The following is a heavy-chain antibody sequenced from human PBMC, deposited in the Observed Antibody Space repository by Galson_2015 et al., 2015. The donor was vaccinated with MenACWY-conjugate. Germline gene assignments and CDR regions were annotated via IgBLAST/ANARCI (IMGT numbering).Heavy chain of an antibody. Sequence: SLRLSCAASGFTFRNYWMTWVRQAPGKGLEWVASIKKDGSEKYYVDSVKGRFTISRDNAKNSLYLEMNSLRVEDTAVYSCARGHYGMDVWGHGTTVAVSS. J-gene: IGHJ6*02. V-gene: IGHV3-7*03. CDR3: ARGHYGMDV. CDR1: GFTFRNYW. CDR2: IKKDGSEK.